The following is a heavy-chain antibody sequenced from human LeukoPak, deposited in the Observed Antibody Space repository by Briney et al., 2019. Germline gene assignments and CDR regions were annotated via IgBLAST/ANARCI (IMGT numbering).Heavy chain of an antibody. D-gene: IGHD6-19*01. Sequence: SETLSLTCTVSGGSLSSYYWSWIRQPPGKGLEWIGYIYYSGSTNYNPSLKSRVTISIETSKNQFSLKLSSVTAADTAVYYCARVPPYSRGKGGFDYWGQGTLVTVSS. CDR3: ARVPPYSRGKGGFDY. CDR1: GGSLSSYY. CDR2: IYYSGST. J-gene: IGHJ4*02. V-gene: IGHV4-59*01.